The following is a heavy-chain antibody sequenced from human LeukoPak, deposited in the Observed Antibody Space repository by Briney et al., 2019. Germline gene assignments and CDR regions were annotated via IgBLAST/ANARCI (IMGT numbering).Heavy chain of an antibody. CDR2: INPSSGGT. Sequence: GASVKVSCKASGYTFTGYYMHWVRQAPGQGLEWMGWINPSSGGTNYAQKFQGRVTMTRDTSISTAYMELSRLRSDDTAVYYCASSRGYSYNFDYWGQGTLVTVSS. D-gene: IGHD5-18*01. CDR3: ASSRGYSYNFDY. J-gene: IGHJ4*02. CDR1: GYTFTGYY. V-gene: IGHV1-2*02.